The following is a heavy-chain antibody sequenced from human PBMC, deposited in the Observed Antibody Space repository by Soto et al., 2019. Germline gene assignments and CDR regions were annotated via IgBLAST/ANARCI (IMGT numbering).Heavy chain of an antibody. CDR2: IIPIFGTA. V-gene: IGHV1-69*01. CDR1: GGTFSSYA. CDR3: ARGGSPIAVAGPFDY. J-gene: IGHJ4*02. Sequence: QVQLVQSGAEVKKPGSSVKVSCKASGGTFSSYAISWVRQAPGQGLEWMGGIIPIFGTANYAQKFQGRVTITADESARTAYMELSSLRSEDTAVYYCARGGSPIAVAGPFDYWGQGTLVTVSS. D-gene: IGHD6-19*01.